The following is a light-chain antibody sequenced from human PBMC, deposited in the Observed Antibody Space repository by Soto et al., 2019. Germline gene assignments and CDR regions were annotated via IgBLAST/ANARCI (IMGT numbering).Light chain of an antibody. Sequence: QSVLTQPASVSGSPGQSITISCTGTSSDIGSNNYVSWFQQRPGKAPTLIIYEVSNRPSGVSPHFSGSKSGNTASLTISGLLPEDEAEYYCSSYTTTTRLFGGGTKVTVL. CDR2: EVS. CDR3: SSYTTTTRL. J-gene: IGLJ3*02. CDR1: SSDIGSNNY. V-gene: IGLV2-14*01.